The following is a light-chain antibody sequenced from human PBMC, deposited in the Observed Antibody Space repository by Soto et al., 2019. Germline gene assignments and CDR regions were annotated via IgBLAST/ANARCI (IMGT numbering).Light chain of an antibody. V-gene: IGLV2-14*03. J-gene: IGLJ1*01. Sequence: QSALTQPASVSGSPGQSITISCTGTSSDVGGYNYVSWYQQHPGKAPKLMIYDVTNRPSGVSNRFSGSKSGNTASLTISGLQAEDEADYYSSPYTGSNTLEVFGTGTKVTVL. CDR3: SPYTGSNTLEV. CDR2: DVT. CDR1: SSDVGGYNY.